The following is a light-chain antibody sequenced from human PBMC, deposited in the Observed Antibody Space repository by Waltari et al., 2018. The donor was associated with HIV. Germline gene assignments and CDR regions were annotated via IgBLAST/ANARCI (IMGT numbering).Light chain of an antibody. CDR2: AAS. V-gene: IGKV1-9*01. CDR1: PGIVDY. Sequence: DVQLTQSPSFLSASVGDRVTITCLASPGIVDYLAWYQQKPAKAPKLLIYAASTWQRGVPSRFSGSGSGTEFTLTISSLQHEDFATDYCQQLNSYLTLTFGGGTKVEIK. J-gene: IGKJ4*01. CDR3: QQLNSYLTLT.